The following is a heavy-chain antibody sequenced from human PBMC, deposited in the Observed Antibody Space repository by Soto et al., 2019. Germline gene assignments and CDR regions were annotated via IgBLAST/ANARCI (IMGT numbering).Heavy chain of an antibody. D-gene: IGHD1-26*01. CDR2: INGGGGTT. Sequence: GGSLRLSCTASGFTFSSYAMSWVRQAPGKGLEWVSSINGGGGTTNYADSVKGRFTISRDNSKNTLYLQMNSLRAEDTAVYYCARDNAEVGASDYWGQGTLVTVSS. J-gene: IGHJ4*02. CDR1: GFTFSSYA. V-gene: IGHV3-23*01. CDR3: ARDNAEVGASDY.